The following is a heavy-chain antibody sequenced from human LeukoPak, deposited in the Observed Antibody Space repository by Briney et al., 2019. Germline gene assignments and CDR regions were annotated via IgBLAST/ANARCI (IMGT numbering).Heavy chain of an antibody. CDR2: ISWNSGSI. J-gene: IGHJ4*02. CDR3: AKGLRDDFWSGYFDY. CDR1: GFTFDDYA. V-gene: IGHV3-9*03. Sequence: GGSLRLSCAASGFTFDDYAMHRVRQAPGKGLEWVSGISWNSGSIGYADSVKGRFTISRDNAKNSLYLQMNSLRAEDMALYYCAKGLRDDFWSGYFDYWGQGTLVTVSS. D-gene: IGHD3-3*01.